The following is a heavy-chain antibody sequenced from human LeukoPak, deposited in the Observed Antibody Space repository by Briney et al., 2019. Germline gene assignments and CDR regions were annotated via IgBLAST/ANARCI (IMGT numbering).Heavy chain of an antibody. D-gene: IGHD4-23*01. J-gene: IGHJ5*02. CDR2: INHSGST. CDR1: GGSFSGYY. Sequence: SETLSLTCAVYGGSFSGYYWSWIRQPPGKGLEWIGEINHSGSTNYNPSLKSRVTISVDTSKNQFSLKLSSVTAADTAVYYCARGYGGNWFDPWDQGTLVTVSS. CDR3: ARGYGGNWFDP. V-gene: IGHV4-34*01.